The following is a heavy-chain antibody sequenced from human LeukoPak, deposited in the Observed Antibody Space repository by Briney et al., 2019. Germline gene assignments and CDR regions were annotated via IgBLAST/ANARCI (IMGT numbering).Heavy chain of an antibody. CDR2: IYHSGST. CDR3: ARRYSYGPDAFDI. Sequence: PSETLSLTCAVSGYSISSGYYWGWIRQPPGKGLEWIGSIYHSGSTYYNPSLKSRVTISVDTSKNQFSLKLSSVTAADTAVYYCARRYSYGPDAFDIWGQGTMVTASS. D-gene: IGHD5-18*01. CDR1: GYSISSGYY. J-gene: IGHJ3*02. V-gene: IGHV4-38-2*01.